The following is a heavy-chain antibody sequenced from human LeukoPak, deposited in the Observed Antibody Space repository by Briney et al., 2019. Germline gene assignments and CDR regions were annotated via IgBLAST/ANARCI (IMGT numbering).Heavy chain of an antibody. J-gene: IGHJ3*01. Sequence: GESLKISCKGSGYSFATYWIGWVRQMPGKGLEWMGINYPGDSDTTYSPSFQGQVTMSADKSISTAYLQWSSLKASDTAMYYCARRVSCSGFDAFDVWGQGTMVTVSS. CDR1: GYSFATYW. CDR3: ARRVSCSGFDAFDV. V-gene: IGHV5-51*01. D-gene: IGHD3-10*02. CDR2: NYPGDSDT.